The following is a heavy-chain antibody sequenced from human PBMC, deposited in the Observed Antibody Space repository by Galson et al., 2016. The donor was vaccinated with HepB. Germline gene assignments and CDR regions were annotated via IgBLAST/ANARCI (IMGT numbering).Heavy chain of an antibody. CDR2: IHWADDK. V-gene: IGHV2-5*02. CDR1: GFSLSSRGVG. CDR3: VHTDVVSLGGAWRGSYYFDS. Sequence: PALVKPTQTLTLTCTFSGFSLSSRGVGVGWVRQPPGQALEWLAVIHWADDKRYSPSLQSRLSITRDISKAQVVLKMTNVDPVDTATYYCVHTDVVSLGGAWRGSYYFDSWGRGTLVTVSS. D-gene: IGHD3-16*01. J-gene: IGHJ4*02.